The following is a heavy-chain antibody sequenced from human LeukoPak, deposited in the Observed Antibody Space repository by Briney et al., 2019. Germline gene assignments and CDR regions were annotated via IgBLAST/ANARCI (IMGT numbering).Heavy chain of an antibody. CDR1: GYSISSGYY. J-gene: IGHJ5*02. Sequence: SETLSLTCTVSGYSISSGYYWGWIRQPPGKGLEWIGYIYYSGSTNYNPSLKSRVTISVDTSKNQFSLKLSSVTAADTAVYYCARESAIYYYDSSGYYNWFDPWGQGTLVTVSS. V-gene: IGHV4-38-2*02. CDR3: ARESAIYYYDSSGYYNWFDP. D-gene: IGHD3-22*01. CDR2: IYYSGST.